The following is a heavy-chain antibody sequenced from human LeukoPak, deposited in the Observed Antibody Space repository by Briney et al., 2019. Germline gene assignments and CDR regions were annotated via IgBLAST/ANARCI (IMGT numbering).Heavy chain of an antibody. D-gene: IGHD6-6*01. Sequence: PGGSLRLSCAASGFTFDDYAMHWVRQAPGKGLEWVSGISWNSGSIGYADSVKGRFTISRDNSKNTLYLQMNSLRAEDTAVYFCVSLGYSSSSVRYWGQGTLVTVSS. J-gene: IGHJ4*02. CDR1: GFTFDDYA. CDR3: VSLGYSSSSVRY. V-gene: IGHV3-9*01. CDR2: ISWNSGSI.